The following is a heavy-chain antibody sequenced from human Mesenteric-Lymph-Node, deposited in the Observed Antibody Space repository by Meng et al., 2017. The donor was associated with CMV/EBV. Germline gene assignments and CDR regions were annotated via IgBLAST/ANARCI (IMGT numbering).Heavy chain of an antibody. J-gene: IGHJ6*02. D-gene: IGHD6-13*01. Sequence: SVKVSCKASGGTFSSFAISWVRQAPGQGLEWMGGIIPIFGSPNYAQKFQGRVTITTDKSTGTAYMELRSLRSDDTAVYYCARGGWATAGTVYFYNMDVWGQGTTVTVSS. V-gene: IGHV1-69*05. CDR1: GGTFSSFA. CDR3: ARGGWATAGTVYFYNMDV. CDR2: IIPIFGSP.